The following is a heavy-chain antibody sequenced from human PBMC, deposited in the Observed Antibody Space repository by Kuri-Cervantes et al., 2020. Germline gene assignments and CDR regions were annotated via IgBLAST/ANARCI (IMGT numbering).Heavy chain of an antibody. D-gene: IGHD3-16*02. CDR3: ASTSMITFGGVIVPYDP. CDR1: GGSFSGYY. J-gene: IGHJ5*02. Sequence: SETLSLTCAVYGGSFSGYYWSWIRQPPGKGLEWIGEINHSGSTYYNPSLKSRVTISVDTSKNQFSLKLSSVTAADTAVYYCASTSMITFGGVIVPYDPWGQGTLVTVSS. V-gene: IGHV4-34*01. CDR2: INHSGST.